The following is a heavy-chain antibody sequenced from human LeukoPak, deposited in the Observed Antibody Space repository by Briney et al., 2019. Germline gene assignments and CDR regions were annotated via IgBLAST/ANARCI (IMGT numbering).Heavy chain of an antibody. CDR1: GFTVSSNY. CDR2: ISGSGGST. Sequence: GGSLRLSCAASGFTVSSNYMSWVRQAPGKGLEWVSAISGSGGSTYYADSVKGRFTISRDNSKNTLYLQMNSLRAEDTAVYYCAKFSNGGYYYYYMDVWGKGTTVTVSS. D-gene: IGHD2-8*01. V-gene: IGHV3-23*01. CDR3: AKFSNGGYYYYYMDV. J-gene: IGHJ6*03.